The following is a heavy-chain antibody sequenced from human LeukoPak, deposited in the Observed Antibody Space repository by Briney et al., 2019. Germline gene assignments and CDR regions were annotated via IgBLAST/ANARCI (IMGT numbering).Heavy chain of an antibody. V-gene: IGHV1-2*05. CDR2: INPNSGVT. CDR1: GYTFTDFP. CDR3: ARDSSNWSSFGS. D-gene: IGHD2-2*01. Sequence: ASVKVSCKASGYTFTDFPIHWVRQAAGQGLEWMGRINPNSGVTNYAHKFQGRVIMTRDTSISTVYMQLSSLKTGDTGVYYCARDSSNWSSFGSWGQGSLVIVSS. J-gene: IGHJ4*02.